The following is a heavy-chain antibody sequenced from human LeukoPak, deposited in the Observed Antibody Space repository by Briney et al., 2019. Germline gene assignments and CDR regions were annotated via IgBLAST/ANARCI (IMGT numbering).Heavy chain of an antibody. Sequence: SETLSLTCTVSGGSISSSSYYWGWIRQPPGKGLEWIGSIYYSGSTYYNPSLKSRVTISVDTSKNQFSLKLSSVTAADTAVYYCARDFSSGWLFDYWGQGTLVTVSS. CDR3: ARDFSSGWLFDY. D-gene: IGHD6-19*01. J-gene: IGHJ4*02. CDR2: IYYSGST. V-gene: IGHV4-39*07. CDR1: GGSISSSSYY.